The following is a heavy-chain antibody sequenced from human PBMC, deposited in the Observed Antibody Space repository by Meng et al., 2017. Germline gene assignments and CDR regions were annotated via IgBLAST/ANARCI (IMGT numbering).Heavy chain of an antibody. V-gene: IGHV6-1*01. J-gene: IGHJ6*02. Sequence: QIPSLTGAISGDSVSSNSAAWNWIRQSPSRGLEWLGRTYYRSKWYNDYAVAVKSRITINPDTSKNQFSLQLNSVTPEDKAVYYCGRSALRDYGMDVWGQGTTVTVSS. CDR1: GDSVSSNSAA. CDR2: TYYRSKWYN. CDR3: GRSALRDYGMDV.